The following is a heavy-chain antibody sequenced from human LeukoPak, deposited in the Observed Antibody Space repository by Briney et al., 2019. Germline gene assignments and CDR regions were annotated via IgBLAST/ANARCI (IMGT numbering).Heavy chain of an antibody. Sequence: PGGSLRLSCAASGFTFSSYGMHWVRQAPGKGLEWVAVISYDGSNKYYADSVKGRFTISRDNSKNTLYLQMNSLRAEDTAVYYCATLLYDYGDYGPFDYWGQGTLVTVSS. CDR2: ISYDGSNK. D-gene: IGHD4-17*01. V-gene: IGHV3-30*03. CDR1: GFTFSSYG. CDR3: ATLLYDYGDYGPFDY. J-gene: IGHJ4*02.